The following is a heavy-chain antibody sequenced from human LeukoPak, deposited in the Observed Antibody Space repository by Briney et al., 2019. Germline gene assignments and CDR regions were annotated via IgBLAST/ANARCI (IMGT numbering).Heavy chain of an antibody. Sequence: SQTLSLTCTVSGGLISSGSYYWSWIRQPAGKGLEWIGRMYTSGSTNYSPSLKSRITISVDKSKNHFSLKLTSVTAADTAIYYCAAAAVAVDYWGQGTLVTVSS. V-gene: IGHV4-61*02. J-gene: IGHJ4*02. CDR2: MYTSGST. D-gene: IGHD6-19*01. CDR3: AAAAVAVDY. CDR1: GGLISSGSYY.